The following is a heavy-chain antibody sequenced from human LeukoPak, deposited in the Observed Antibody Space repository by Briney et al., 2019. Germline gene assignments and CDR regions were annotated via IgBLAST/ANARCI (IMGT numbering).Heavy chain of an antibody. J-gene: IGHJ6*02. CDR3: AREVYSDYAYYGMDV. D-gene: IGHD4-11*01. Sequence: GGSLRLSCAASGSTFSSHDMHWVRQGSGRGLEWVTAITSGGDTFYSDSVRGRFTISRENAKNSLYLQMNFLGAGDTAVYYCAREVYSDYAYYGMDVWGQGTTVTVSS. CDR2: ITSGGDT. V-gene: IGHV3-13*04. CDR1: GSTFSSHD.